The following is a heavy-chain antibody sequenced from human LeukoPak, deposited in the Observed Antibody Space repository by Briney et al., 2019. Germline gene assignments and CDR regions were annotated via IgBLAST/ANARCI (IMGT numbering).Heavy chain of an antibody. Sequence: PSETLSLTCAGYGGSFSGYYWSWLRQPPGKGLEWIGEINHSGSTNYNPSLKSRVTISVDTSKNHFSLKLSSVTAADTAVYYCARAPGAPTVTTEFDPGGQGTLVTVSS. J-gene: IGHJ5*02. CDR2: INHSGST. V-gene: IGHV4-34*01. CDR3: ARAPGAPTVTTEFDP. D-gene: IGHD4-17*01. CDR1: GGSFSGYY.